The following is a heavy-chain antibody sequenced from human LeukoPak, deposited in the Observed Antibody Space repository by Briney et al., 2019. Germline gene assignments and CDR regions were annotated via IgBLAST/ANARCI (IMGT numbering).Heavy chain of an antibody. CDR2: ISSSSSYI. Sequence: PGGSLRLSCAASGFTFSSNSMNWVRQAPGKGLEWVSSISSSSSYIYYADSVKGRFTISRDNAKNSLYLQMSSLRAEGTAVYFCARDRGSGWFDYWGQGTLVTVSS. D-gene: IGHD6-19*01. J-gene: IGHJ4*02. CDR3: ARDRGSGWFDY. V-gene: IGHV3-21*01. CDR1: GFTFSSNS.